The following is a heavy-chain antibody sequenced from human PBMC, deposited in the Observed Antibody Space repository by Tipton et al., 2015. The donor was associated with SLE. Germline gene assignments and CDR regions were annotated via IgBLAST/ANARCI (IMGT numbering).Heavy chain of an antibody. CDR1: GYSFTSNW. J-gene: IGHJ4*02. CDR2: IYPGDSDT. V-gene: IGHV5-51*03. D-gene: IGHD5-24*01. Sequence: QLVQSGAEVKKPGESLKISCKVSGYSFTSNWIGWVRQMPGKGLEWMGIIYPGDSDTRYSPSFQGRVTISVDKSSNTAYLQWSSLKASDTALYYCGRRGMATSYFEYWGQGTLVTVSS. CDR3: GRRGMATSYFEY.